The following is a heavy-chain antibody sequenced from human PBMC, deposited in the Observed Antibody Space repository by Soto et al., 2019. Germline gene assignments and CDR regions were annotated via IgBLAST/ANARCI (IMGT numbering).Heavy chain of an antibody. V-gene: IGHV3-9*01. J-gene: IGHJ4*02. D-gene: IGHD4-17*01. Sequence: GGSLRLSCTASGFTFDDFAMHWVRQVPGKGLEWVSGINWNTVNIAYADSVKGRFTISRDNGKNSLYLQMNSLKTEGTALYYCARGSHSDYGDYGYFEFWGQGALVTVSS. CDR2: INWNTVNI. CDR3: ARGSHSDYGDYGYFEF. CDR1: GFTFDDFA.